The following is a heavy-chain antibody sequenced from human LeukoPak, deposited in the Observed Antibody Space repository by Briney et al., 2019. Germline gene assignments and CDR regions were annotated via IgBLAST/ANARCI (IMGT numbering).Heavy chain of an antibody. J-gene: IGHJ4*02. V-gene: IGHV5-10-1*01. CDR2: IDPSDSYT. Sequence: GESLRIACKGSGYSFTSYWISWVRQMPGKGLEWMGRIDPSDSYTNYSPSFQGHVTTSADKSISTAYLQWSSLKASDTAMYYCARYCSSTSCYNYWGQGTLVTVSS. CDR1: GYSFTSYW. CDR3: ARYCSSTSCYNY. D-gene: IGHD2-2*02.